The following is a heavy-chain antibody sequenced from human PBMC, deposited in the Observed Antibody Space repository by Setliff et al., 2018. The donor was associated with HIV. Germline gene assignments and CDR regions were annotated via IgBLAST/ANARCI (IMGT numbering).Heavy chain of an antibody. CDR2: INHSGGT. D-gene: IGHD3-10*01. Sequence: SETLSLTCAVYGRSFSGYYWNWIRQSPGKGLEWIGEINHSGGTNYNPSLKSRVTMSIDTSKNQFSLNVSSVTAADTAVYLCAREESTEDYGSGSYGPTFPPPLIYWGQGTLVTVSS. V-gene: IGHV4-34*01. J-gene: IGHJ4*02. CDR1: GRSFSGYY. CDR3: AREESTEDYGSGSYGPTFPPPLIY.